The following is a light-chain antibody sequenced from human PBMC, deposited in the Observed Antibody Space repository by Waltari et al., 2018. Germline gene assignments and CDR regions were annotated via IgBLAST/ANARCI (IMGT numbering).Light chain of an antibody. CDR1: SSHIGAGFN. CDR3: QSYDRSLSGYV. CDR2: SDN. V-gene: IGLV1-40*01. Sequence: QSVLTQPPSVSGAPGPRVTISCPGSSSHIGAGFNVHWYQHLPGAAPKLVIFSDNNRPSGVPDRFSGSKSGTSASLAITGLQAEDEADYYCQSYDRSLSGYVFGPGTKVTVL. J-gene: IGLJ1*01.